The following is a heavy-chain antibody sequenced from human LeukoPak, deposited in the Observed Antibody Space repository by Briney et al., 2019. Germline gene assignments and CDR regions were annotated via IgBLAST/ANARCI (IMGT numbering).Heavy chain of an antibody. CDR2: INPNSGGT. CDR1: GYTFTGYY. CDR3: ARGNCSSTSCYPGSIDY. J-gene: IGHJ4*02. D-gene: IGHD2-2*01. V-gene: IGHV1-2*04. Sequence: ASVKVSCKASGYTFTGYYMHWVRQAPGQGLEWMGWINPNSGGTNYAQKFQGWVTMTRDTSISTAYMELSSLRSEDTAVYYCARGNCSSTSCYPGSIDYWGQGTLVTASS.